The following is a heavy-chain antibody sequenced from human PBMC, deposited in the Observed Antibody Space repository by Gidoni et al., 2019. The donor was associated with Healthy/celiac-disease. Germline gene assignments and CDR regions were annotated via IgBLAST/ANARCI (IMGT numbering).Heavy chain of an antibody. V-gene: IGHV4-59*08. CDR3: ARAKRRDWYFDL. J-gene: IGHJ2*01. CDR2: IYYSGST. Sequence: VQLQESCPGLVKPSQTLSLTCTVSGGSISSYYWSWIRQPPGKGLEWIGYIYYSGSTNYNPSLKRRVTISGDTSKNQFARKLSSVTAEDTAVDYCARAKRRDWYFDLWGRGTLVTVSS. CDR1: GGSISSYY.